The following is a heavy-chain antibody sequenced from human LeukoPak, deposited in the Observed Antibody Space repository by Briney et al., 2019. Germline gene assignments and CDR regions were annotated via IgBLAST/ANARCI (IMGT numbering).Heavy chain of an antibody. D-gene: IGHD3-10*01. V-gene: IGHV5-51*01. J-gene: IGHJ4*02. CDR1: GYSFTSYW. CDR3: ARHIEYYYGSGSYFDY. Sequence: GESLKISCKGSGYSFTSYWIGWVRQMSGKGLEWMGIIYPGDSDTRYSPSFQGQVTISADKSISTAYLQWSSLKASDTAMYYCARHIEYYYGSGSYFDYWGQGTLVTVSS. CDR2: IYPGDSDT.